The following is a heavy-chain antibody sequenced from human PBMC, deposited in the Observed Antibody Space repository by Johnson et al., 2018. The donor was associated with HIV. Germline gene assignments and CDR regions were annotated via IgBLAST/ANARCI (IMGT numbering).Heavy chain of an antibody. J-gene: IGHJ3*02. V-gene: IGHV3-30*03. CDR2: ISYDGSNK. Sequence: HVQLVESGGGVVQPGRSLRLSCAASGFTFSSYGMHWVRQAPGKGLEWVAVISYDGSNKYYADSVKGRFTISRDNSKNTLYLQMNSLRAEDTAVYYCARFLGYYDSDGYYFGDAYDNWGQGTMVTVSA. CDR1: GFTFSSYG. CDR3: ARFLGYYDSDGYYFGDAYDN. D-gene: IGHD3-22*01.